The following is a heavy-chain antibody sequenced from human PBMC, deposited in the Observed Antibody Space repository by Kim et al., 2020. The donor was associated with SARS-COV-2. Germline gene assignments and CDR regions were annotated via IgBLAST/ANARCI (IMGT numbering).Heavy chain of an antibody. D-gene: IGHD6-13*01. CDR1: GGSISSTNYY. Sequence: SETLSLTCSVSGGSISSTNYYWGWIRQPPGKGLEWIGSIYSGRNTYYNPSLKSRVTMSGDTSKNHFSLKLSSMTAADTAVYYCARLHSSSWWGFDYWGQGTLVTVSS. J-gene: IGHJ4*02. CDR3: ARLHSSSWWGFDY. V-gene: IGHV4-39*02. CDR2: IYSGRNT.